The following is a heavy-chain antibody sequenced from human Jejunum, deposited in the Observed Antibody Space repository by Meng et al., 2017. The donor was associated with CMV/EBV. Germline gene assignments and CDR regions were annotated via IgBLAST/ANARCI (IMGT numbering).Heavy chain of an antibody. CDR1: GASISCYGYY. D-gene: IGHD5-24*01. V-gene: IGHV4-31*02. CDR2: IHPSWST. J-gene: IGHJ1*01. CDR3: TRGRDAYKVGL. Sequence: VSGASISCYGYYCNWIRQLPGKGLEWIGFIHPSWSTPYNPSLKSRVSISSDTSKSQFSLSLSSVNVADTAVYYCTRGRDAYKVGLWGQGTLVTVSS.